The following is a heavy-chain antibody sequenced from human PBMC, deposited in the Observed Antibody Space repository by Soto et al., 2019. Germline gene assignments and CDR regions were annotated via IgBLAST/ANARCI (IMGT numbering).Heavy chain of an antibody. D-gene: IGHD2-15*01. CDR2: IYHTGNI. J-gene: IGHJ5*02. CDR3: ARGWRGYCNGGSCYSTSNWFDP. CDR1: SGSVSSSNW. Sequence: SETLSLTCAVSSGSVSSSNWWSWVRQPAGKGLEWIGEIYHTGNINYNPSLESRVTISVDKSRNQFSLKLSSVTAADTAVYYCARGWRGYCNGGSCYSTSNWFDPWGQGTLVTVSS. V-gene: IGHV4-4*02.